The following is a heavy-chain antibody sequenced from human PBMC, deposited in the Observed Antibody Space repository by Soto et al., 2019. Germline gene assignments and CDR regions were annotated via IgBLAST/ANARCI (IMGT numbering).Heavy chain of an antibody. CDR3: ARGGHDSSPRDAFDI. D-gene: IGHD3-22*01. CDR1: GGTFSSYT. CDR2: INPSRGIT. Sequence: ASVKVSCKASGGTFSSYTISWVRQAPGQGLEWMGMINPSRGITSYAQRFQGRVTMTRDTSTSTVYMELSSLRSEDTAVYYCARGGHDSSPRDAFDIWGQGTMVTVSS. V-gene: IGHV1-46*01. J-gene: IGHJ3*02.